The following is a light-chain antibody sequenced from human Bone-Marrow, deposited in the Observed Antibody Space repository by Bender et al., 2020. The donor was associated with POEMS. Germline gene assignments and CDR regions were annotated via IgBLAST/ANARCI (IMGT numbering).Light chain of an antibody. V-gene: IGLV2-18*02. J-gene: IGLJ3*02. CDR3: SSDTRSNTLV. Sequence: QSALTQPASVSGSPGQSVTISCTGSSSDIGIFDLVSWYQQTPVTAPHPILYEVNRPSAVPARFSASKPGNTSVLTISGLQAEDEADFYCSSDTRSNTLVFGGGTKLTVL. CDR2: EV. CDR1: SSDIGIFDL.